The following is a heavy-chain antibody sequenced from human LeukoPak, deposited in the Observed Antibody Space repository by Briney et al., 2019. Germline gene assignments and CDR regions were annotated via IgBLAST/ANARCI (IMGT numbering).Heavy chain of an antibody. D-gene: IGHD3-22*01. V-gene: IGHV1-2*02. CDR2: INPNSGGT. Sequence: ASVKVSCKASGYTFTGYYMHWVRQAPGQGLEWMGWINPNSGGTNYAQKFQGRVTMTRDTSISTAYMERSRLRSDDTAVYYCARVYYYDSSGQIDYWGQGTLVTVSS. J-gene: IGHJ4*02. CDR3: ARVYYYDSSGQIDY. CDR1: GYTFTGYY.